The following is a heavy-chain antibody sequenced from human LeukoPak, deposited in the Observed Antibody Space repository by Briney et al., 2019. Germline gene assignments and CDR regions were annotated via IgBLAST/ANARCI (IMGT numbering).Heavy chain of an antibody. CDR3: ARDQDAVVPATLDS. D-gene: IGHD2-2*01. J-gene: IGHJ4*02. Sequence: ASVKVSCKASGYTFISYGVSWVRQAPGQGLEWMGWISGYNGNTNYAQKLQGRVTMTTDTSTSTAYMELRSLTSDDTAVYYCARDQDAVVPATLDSWGQGTLVTVSS. CDR2: ISGYNGNT. V-gene: IGHV1-18*01. CDR1: GYTFISYG.